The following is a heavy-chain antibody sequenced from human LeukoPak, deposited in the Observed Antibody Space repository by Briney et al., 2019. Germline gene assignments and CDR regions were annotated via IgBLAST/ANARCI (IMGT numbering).Heavy chain of an antibody. J-gene: IGHJ3*02. CDR3: ARDNDYFDAFDI. Sequence: GGSLRLSCAASGFMFGMHAMSWVRQAPGKGLEWVSSISSSSSYIYYADSVKGRFTISRDNAKNSLYLQMNSLRAEDTAVYYCARDNDYFDAFDIWGQGTMVTVSS. CDR2: ISSSSSYI. D-gene: IGHD2/OR15-2a*01. V-gene: IGHV3-21*01. CDR1: GFMFGMHA.